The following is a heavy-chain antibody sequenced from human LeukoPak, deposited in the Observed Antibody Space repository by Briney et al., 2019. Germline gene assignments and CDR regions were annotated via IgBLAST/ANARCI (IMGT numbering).Heavy chain of an antibody. V-gene: IGHV3-23*01. CDR1: GFTLSGNA. J-gene: IGHJ1*01. D-gene: IGHD2-15*01. Sequence: GGSLRLSCAASGFTLSGNAMSWVRQAPGRGLEWVSGVGGDDRTHYADSVRGRFTISRDNSMNTVSLDMNRLRVEDTAVYYCAKDLSWWAAAGHWGQGALVTVAS. CDR2: VGGDDRT. CDR3: AKDLSWWAAAGH.